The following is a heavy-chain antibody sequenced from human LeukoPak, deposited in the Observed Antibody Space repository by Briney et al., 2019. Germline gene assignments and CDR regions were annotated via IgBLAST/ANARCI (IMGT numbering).Heavy chain of an antibody. D-gene: IGHD3-22*01. Sequence: PSQTLSLTCTVSGGSISSGSYYWSWIRQPAGKGLGWIGRIYTSGSTNYNPSLKSRVTISVDTSMNQFSLKLSSVTAADTAVYYCARGGTYYYDSSGSPKPFDPWGQGTLVTVSS. V-gene: IGHV4-61*02. CDR2: IYTSGST. J-gene: IGHJ5*02. CDR3: ARGGTYYYDSSGSPKPFDP. CDR1: GGSISSGSYY.